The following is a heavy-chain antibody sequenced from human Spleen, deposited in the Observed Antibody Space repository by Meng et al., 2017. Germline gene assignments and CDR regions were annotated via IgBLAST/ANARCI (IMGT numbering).Heavy chain of an antibody. CDR1: GFTFSSYG. CDR2: ICYDGSNK. D-gene: IGHD2-15*01. Sequence: GESLKISCAASGFTFSSYGMHWVRQAPGKGLEWVAVICYDGSNKYYADSVKGRFTISRDNSKNTLYLQMNSLRAEDTAVYYCARDRIEAATGYNWIDPWGQGTMVTVSS. V-gene: IGHV3-33*01. J-gene: IGHJ5*02. CDR3: ARDRIEAATGYNWIDP.